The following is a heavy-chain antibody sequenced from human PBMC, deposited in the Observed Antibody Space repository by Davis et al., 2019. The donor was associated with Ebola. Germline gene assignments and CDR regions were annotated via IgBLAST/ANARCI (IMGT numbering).Heavy chain of an antibody. CDR1: GGTFSSYA. Sequence: ASVKVSCKASGGTFSSYAISWVRQAPGQGLEWMGWINPNSGGTNYAQKFQGWVTMTRDTSIGTVYMELSRLRSDDTAVYYCARDRDPVYYYDSTGYDAFDIWGQGTMVTVSS. CDR3: ARDRDPVYYYDSTGYDAFDI. CDR2: INPNSGGT. V-gene: IGHV1-2*04. D-gene: IGHD3-22*01. J-gene: IGHJ3*02.